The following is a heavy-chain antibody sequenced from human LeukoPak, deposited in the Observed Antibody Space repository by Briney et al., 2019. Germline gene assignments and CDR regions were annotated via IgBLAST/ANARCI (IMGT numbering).Heavy chain of an antibody. Sequence: PGGSLRLSCAASGFTFSSYGMSWVRQAPGKGLEWVSAISGSGGSTYYADSVKGRFTISRDNSKNTLYLQMNSLRAEDTAVYYCAKDRSSSWYGYYMDVWGKGTTVTISS. D-gene: IGHD6-13*01. CDR2: ISGSGGST. CDR1: GFTFSSYG. V-gene: IGHV3-23*01. J-gene: IGHJ6*03. CDR3: AKDRSSSWYGYYMDV.